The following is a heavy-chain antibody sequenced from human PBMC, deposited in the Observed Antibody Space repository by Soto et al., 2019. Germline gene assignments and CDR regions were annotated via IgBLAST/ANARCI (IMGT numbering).Heavy chain of an antibody. D-gene: IGHD3-10*01. CDR2: IRSKAYGGTT. Sequence: GGSLRLSCTASGFTFGDYAMSWVRQAPGKGLEWVGFIRSKAYGGTTEYAASVKGRFTISRDDSKSIAYLQMNSLKTEDTAVYYCTRDLFIITSQNIVTWYYGMDVWGQGTMVTVSS. J-gene: IGHJ6*02. V-gene: IGHV3-49*04. CDR1: GFTFGDYA. CDR3: TRDLFIITSQNIVTWYYGMDV.